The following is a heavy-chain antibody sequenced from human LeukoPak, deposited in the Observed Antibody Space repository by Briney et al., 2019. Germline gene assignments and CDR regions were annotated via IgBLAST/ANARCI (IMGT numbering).Heavy chain of an antibody. V-gene: IGHV1-18*01. CDR3: ARGRIAAAGNWFDP. D-gene: IGHD6-13*01. CDR2: ISAYNGNT. CDR1: GYTFTSYG. J-gene: IGHJ5*02. Sequence: ASVKVSCKAPGYTFTSYGISWVRQAPGQGLEWMGWISAYNGNTNYAQKLQGRVTMTTDTSTSTAYMELRSLRSDDTAVHYCARGRIAAAGNWFDPWGQGTLVTVSS.